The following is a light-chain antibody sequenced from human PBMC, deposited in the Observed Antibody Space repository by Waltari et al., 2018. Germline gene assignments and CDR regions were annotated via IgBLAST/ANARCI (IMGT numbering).Light chain of an antibody. CDR3: QQYYNTPFT. CDR2: LGS. J-gene: IGKJ3*01. CDR1: QSLLHSNGKNY. Sequence: DIVMTQSPLSLPVTPGEPASISCRSSQSLLHSNGKNYLNWYLQKPGQSPQVLIYLGSNRASGVPDRFSGSGSGTDFTLKISRVEAEDVGVYYCQQYYNTPFTFGPGTKVDVK. V-gene: IGKV2-28*01.